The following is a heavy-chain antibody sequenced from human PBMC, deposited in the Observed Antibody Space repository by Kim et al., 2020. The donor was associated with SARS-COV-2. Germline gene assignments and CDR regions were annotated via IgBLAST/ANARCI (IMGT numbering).Heavy chain of an antibody. J-gene: IGHJ3*02. CDR2: ISSSSSSSYI. V-gene: IGHV3-21*01. D-gene: IGHD4-17*01. Sequence: GGSLRLSCAASGFTFSSYSMNWVRQAPGKGLEWVSSISSSSSSSYIYYADSVKGRFTISRDNAKNSLYLQMNSLRAEDTAVYYCARDLPTVVTLTNAFDIWGQGTMVTVSS. CDR3: ARDLPTVVTLTNAFDI. CDR1: GFTFSSYS.